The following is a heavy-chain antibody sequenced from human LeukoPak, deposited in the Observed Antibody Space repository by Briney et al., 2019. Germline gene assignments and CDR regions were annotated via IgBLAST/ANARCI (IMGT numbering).Heavy chain of an antibody. V-gene: IGHV4-34*01. CDR2: LNHSGST. CDR3: ARGEIVVVPAAIPYYYYYMDV. J-gene: IGHJ6*03. Sequence: SETLSHTCAVYGGSFSGYYWSWIRQPPRKGLEWIGELNHSGSTNYNPSLKSRVTISVDTSKNQFSLKLSSVTAADTAVYYCARGEIVVVPAAIPYYYYYMDVWGKGTTVTVSS. CDR1: GGSFSGYY. D-gene: IGHD2-2*01.